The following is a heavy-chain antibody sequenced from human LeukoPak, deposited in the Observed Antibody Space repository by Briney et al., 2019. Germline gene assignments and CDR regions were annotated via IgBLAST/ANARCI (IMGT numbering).Heavy chain of an antibody. J-gene: IGHJ4*02. CDR2: ISGSGAGT. D-gene: IGHD6-19*01. CDR1: GFTFSSYA. V-gene: IGHV3-23*01. CDR3: AKEVPYSSGWAEFDY. Sequence: GGSLRLSCAASGFTFSSYAMSWVCQAPGKGLEWVSAISGSGAGTYYADSVKGRFTISRDNSKNTLYLQMNSLRAEDTAVYYCAKEVPYSSGWAEFDYWGQGTLVTVSS.